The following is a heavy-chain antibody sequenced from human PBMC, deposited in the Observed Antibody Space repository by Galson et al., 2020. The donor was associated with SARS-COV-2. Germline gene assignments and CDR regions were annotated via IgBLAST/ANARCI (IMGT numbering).Heavy chain of an antibody. CDR3: ASFTITIFGVVKSPPGYYYYGMDV. CDR1: GGTFSSYA. J-gene: IGHJ6*02. Sequence: SVKVSCKASGGTFSSYAISWVRQAPGQGLEWMGGIIPIFGTANYAQKFQGRVTITADESTSTAYMELSSLRSKDTAVYYCASFTITIFGVVKSPPGYYYYGMDVWGQGTTVTVSS. CDR2: IIPIFGTA. D-gene: IGHD3-3*01. V-gene: IGHV1-69*13.